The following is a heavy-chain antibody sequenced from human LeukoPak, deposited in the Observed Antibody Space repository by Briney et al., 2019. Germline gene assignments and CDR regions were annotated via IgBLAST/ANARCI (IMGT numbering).Heavy chain of an antibody. J-gene: IGHJ1*01. Sequence: PGGSLRLSCAASGFTFSSYGMHWVRQAPGKGLEWVALIRYDGSNKYYADSVKGRFTISRDNSKNTLYLQMNSLRAEDTAVYYCAKDLGCSGGSCYTGFQHWGQGTLVAVSS. CDR3: AKDLGCSGGSCYTGFQH. CDR2: IRYDGSNK. D-gene: IGHD2-15*01. V-gene: IGHV3-30*02. CDR1: GFTFSSYG.